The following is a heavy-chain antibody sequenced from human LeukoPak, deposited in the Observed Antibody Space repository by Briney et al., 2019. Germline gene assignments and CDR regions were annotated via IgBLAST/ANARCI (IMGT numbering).Heavy chain of an antibody. CDR3: ARHEISSPIDY. Sequence: SETLSLTCAVYGGSFSGYYWSWIRQPPGKGPEWIGYIYYSGSTNYNPSLKSRVTISVDTSKNQFSLKLSSVTAADTAVYYCARHEISSPIDYWGQGTLVTVSS. D-gene: IGHD3-16*02. CDR1: GGSFSGYY. CDR2: IYYSGST. V-gene: IGHV4-59*08. J-gene: IGHJ4*02.